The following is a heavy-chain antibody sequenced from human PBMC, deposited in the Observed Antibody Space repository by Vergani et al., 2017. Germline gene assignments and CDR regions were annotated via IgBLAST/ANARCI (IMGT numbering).Heavy chain of an antibody. CDR1: GGSLSSSSYY. CDR2: IYYSGST. D-gene: IGHD3-3*01. CDR3: AIYDFWSGYNGSWFDP. J-gene: IGHJ5*02. Sequence: QLQLQESGPGLVKPSETLSLTCTVSGGSLSSSSYYWGWIRQPPGKGLGWIGSIYYSGSTYYNPSLKSRVTISVDTSKNELSLKLSSVTAADTAVYYCAIYDFWSGYNGSWFDPWGQGTLVTVSS. V-gene: IGHV4-39*01.